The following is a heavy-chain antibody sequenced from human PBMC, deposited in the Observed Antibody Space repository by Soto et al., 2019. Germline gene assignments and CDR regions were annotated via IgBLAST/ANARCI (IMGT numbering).Heavy chain of an antibody. CDR2: ISYDGSNK. D-gene: IGHD3-16*01. Sequence: PGGSLRLSXTASGFTFSNYGMHWVRQAPGKGLKWVAVISYDGSNKYYADSVKGRFTISRDNSKNTLYLQMNSLRAEDTAVYYCARGRDYLGGDFDYWGQGTLVTVSS. V-gene: IGHV3-30-3*01. CDR3: ARGRDYLGGDFDY. J-gene: IGHJ4*02. CDR1: GFTFSNYG.